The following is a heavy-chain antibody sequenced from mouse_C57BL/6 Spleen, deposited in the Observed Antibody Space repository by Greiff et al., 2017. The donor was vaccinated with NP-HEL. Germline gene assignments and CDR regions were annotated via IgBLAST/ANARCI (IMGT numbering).Heavy chain of an antibody. J-gene: IGHJ3*01. V-gene: IGHV3-6*01. Sequence: EVQRVESGPGLVKPSQSLSLTCSVTGYSITSGYYWNWIRQFPGNKLEWMGYISYDGSNNYNPSLKNRISITRDTSKNQFFLKLNSVTTEDTATYYCARGTYYGSSYGFAYWGQGTLVTVSA. D-gene: IGHD1-1*01. CDR2: ISYDGSN. CDR1: GYSITSGYY. CDR3: ARGTYYGSSYGFAY.